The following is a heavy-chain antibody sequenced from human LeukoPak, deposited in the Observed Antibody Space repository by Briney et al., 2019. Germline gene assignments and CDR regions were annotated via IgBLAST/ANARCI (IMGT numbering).Heavy chain of an antibody. Sequence: PGGSLRLSCAASGLTFNDYYMSWIRQAPGKGLEWVSYISSSSSYTNYADSVKGRFTISRDNAKNSLYLQMNSLRAEDTAVYYCASGWSTYYFDYWGQGTLVTVSS. V-gene: IGHV3-11*06. CDR1: GLTFNDYY. CDR2: ISSSSSYT. CDR3: ASGWSTYYFDY. D-gene: IGHD6-19*01. J-gene: IGHJ4*02.